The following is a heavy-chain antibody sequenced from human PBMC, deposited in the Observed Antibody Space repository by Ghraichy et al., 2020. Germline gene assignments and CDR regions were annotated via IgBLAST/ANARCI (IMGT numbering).Heavy chain of an antibody. D-gene: IGHD3-10*01. Sequence: SETLSLTCTVSGGSIGSYYWSWIRQPPGKGLEWIGYIYYNGHNNYNPSLKSRVTISVDTSQNQFSLKLKSVTAADTAVYFCARGKSGGPPSYYYMDVWGRGTTVTVSS. CDR3: ARGKSGGPPSYYYMDV. J-gene: IGHJ6*03. V-gene: IGHV4-59*01. CDR1: GGSIGSYY. CDR2: IYYNGHN.